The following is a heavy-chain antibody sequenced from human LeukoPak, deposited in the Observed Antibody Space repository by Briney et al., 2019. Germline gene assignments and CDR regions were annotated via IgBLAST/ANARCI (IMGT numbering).Heavy chain of an antibody. CDR3: ARVYSSSSGKNAFDI. V-gene: IGHV3-21*04. CDR2: ISSSSSYI. Sequence: GGSLRLSCAASGFTFSSYSMNWVRQAPGKGLEWVSSISSSSSYIYYADSVRGRFTISRDNAKNSLYLQMNSLRAEDTAVYYCARVYSSSSGKNAFDIWGQGTMVTVSS. D-gene: IGHD6-6*01. J-gene: IGHJ3*02. CDR1: GFTFSSYS.